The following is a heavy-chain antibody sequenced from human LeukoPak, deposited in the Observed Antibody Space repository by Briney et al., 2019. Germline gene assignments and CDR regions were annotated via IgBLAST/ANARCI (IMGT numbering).Heavy chain of an antibody. CDR2: IIPILGIA. Sequence: SVTVSCKASGGTFSSYAISWVRQAPGQGLEWMGRIIPILGIANYAQKFQGRVTITADKSTSTAYMELSSLRSEDTAVYYCAPDYGDYVGYYYYGMDVWGQGTTVTVSS. V-gene: IGHV1-69*04. CDR3: APDYGDYVGYYYYGMDV. D-gene: IGHD4-17*01. J-gene: IGHJ6*02. CDR1: GGTFSSYA.